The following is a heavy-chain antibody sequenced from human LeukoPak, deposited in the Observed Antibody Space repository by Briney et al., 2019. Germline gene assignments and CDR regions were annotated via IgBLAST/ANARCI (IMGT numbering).Heavy chain of an antibody. CDR1: GGSISSHY. J-gene: IGHJ4*02. CDR3: ARRYCSSTSCPFDY. V-gene: IGHV4-59*11. D-gene: IGHD2-2*01. CDR2: IYYSGST. Sequence: SETLSLTCTVSGGSISSHYWSWIRQPPGKGLEWIGYIYYSGSTNYNPSLKSRVTISVDTSKTQFSLKLSSVTAADTAVYYCARRYCSSTSCPFDYWGQGTLVTVSS.